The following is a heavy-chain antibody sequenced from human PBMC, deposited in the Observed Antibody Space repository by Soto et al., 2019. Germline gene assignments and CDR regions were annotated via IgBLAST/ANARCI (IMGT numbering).Heavy chain of an antibody. CDR3: ARAYPVSGWSGYYEGGMDV. Sequence: QLQLQESGPGLVKPSETLSLTCTVSGGSISSRSYYWGWIRQAPGKDLEWIGSLYYSGRTYYNPPLRSRVTISVDTSKNQFSLKLSFVTAADTAVYYCARAYPVSGWSGYYEGGMDVWGQGTTVTVSS. V-gene: IGHV4-39*01. CDR2: LYYSGRT. J-gene: IGHJ6*02. D-gene: IGHD3-3*01. CDR1: GGSISSRSYY.